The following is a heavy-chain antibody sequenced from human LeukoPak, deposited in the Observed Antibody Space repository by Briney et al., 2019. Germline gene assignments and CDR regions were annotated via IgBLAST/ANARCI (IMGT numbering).Heavy chain of an antibody. CDR2: INTNTGHP. CDR3: ARGAHCSGDCYPPLDY. D-gene: IGHD2-21*02. J-gene: IGHJ4*02. V-gene: IGHV7-4-1*02. Sequence: ASVKVSCKASGYTFSRHAMNWVRQAPGQGLEWMGWINTNTGHPTYAQGFTGRFVFSSDISVSTAYLQISSLKAEDTAVYYCARGAHCSGDCYPPLDYWGQGTLVTVSS. CDR1: GYTFSRHA.